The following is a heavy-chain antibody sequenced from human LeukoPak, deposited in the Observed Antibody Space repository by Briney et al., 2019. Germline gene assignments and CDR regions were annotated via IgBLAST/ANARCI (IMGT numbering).Heavy chain of an antibody. D-gene: IGHD3-22*01. V-gene: IGHV3-9*01. J-gene: IGHJ4*02. CDR3: AKDIRDSSGYPYYSDY. Sequence: GRSLRLSCAASGFTFDDYAMHWVRQAPGKGLEWVSGISWNSGSIGYADSVKGRFTISRDNAKNSLYLQMNSLRAEDTALYYCAKDIRDSSGYPYYSDYWGQGTLVTVSS. CDR1: GFTFDDYA. CDR2: ISWNSGSI.